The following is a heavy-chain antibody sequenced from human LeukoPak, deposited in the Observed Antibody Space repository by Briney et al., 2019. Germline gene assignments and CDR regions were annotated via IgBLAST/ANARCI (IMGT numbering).Heavy chain of an antibody. CDR2: INPSSGGT. CDR1: GYSLNAYY. Sequence: GASVKVSCKASGYSLNAYYMHWVRQAPGQGLEWMGWINPSSGGTKYAQKFQGRVTMARDTSISTTYMELSRLRSDDTAMYYCARDKLGLGELSLYDQWGQGTLDTVFS. D-gene: IGHD3-16*02. V-gene: IGHV1-2*02. CDR3: ARDKLGLGELSLYDQ. J-gene: IGHJ5*02.